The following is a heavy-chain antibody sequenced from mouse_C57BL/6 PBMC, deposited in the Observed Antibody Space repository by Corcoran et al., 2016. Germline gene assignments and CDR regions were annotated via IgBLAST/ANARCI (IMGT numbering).Heavy chain of an antibody. CDR2: INTYSGVP. V-gene: IGHV9-3*01. Sequence: QIQLVQSGPELKKPGETVKISCKASGYTFTTYGMSWVKQAPGKGLKWMGWINTYSGVPTYADDFKGRFAFSLETSASTAYLQINNLKNEYTATYFCALVTPDLFAYWGQGTLVTVSA. D-gene: IGHD2-5*01. J-gene: IGHJ3*01. CDR3: ALVTPDLFAY. CDR1: GYTFTTYG.